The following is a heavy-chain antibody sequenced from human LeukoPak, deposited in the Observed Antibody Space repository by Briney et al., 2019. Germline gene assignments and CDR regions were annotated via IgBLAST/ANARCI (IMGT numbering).Heavy chain of an antibody. D-gene: IGHD4-11*01. CDR2: INHSGST. CDR3: ARGRVSSSTYYSTYYYYFYMDV. J-gene: IGHJ6*03. Sequence: SETLSPTCAVYGGSFSGYYWSWIRQPPGKGLEWVGEINHSGSTNYNPSLKSRVTISVDTTKNQFSLKLSSVTAADTAVYFCARGRVSSSTYYSTYYYYFYMDVWGKGTTVIVSS. V-gene: IGHV4-34*01. CDR1: GGSFSGYY.